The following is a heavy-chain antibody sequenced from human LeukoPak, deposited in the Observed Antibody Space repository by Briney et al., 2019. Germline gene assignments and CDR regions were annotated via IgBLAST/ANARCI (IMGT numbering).Heavy chain of an antibody. CDR3: ARVGRVGPSDYGMDV. CDR2: IYSSGST. D-gene: IGHD3-10*01. Sequence: SETLSLTCAVYGGSFSGYYWSWIRQPPGKGLEWIGRIYSSGSTDYNASLKSRVTMSVDTSENQFSLKLSSVTAADAAVYYCARVGRVGPSDYGMDVWGQGTTVTVSS. CDR1: GGSFSGYY. J-gene: IGHJ6*02. V-gene: IGHV4-59*10.